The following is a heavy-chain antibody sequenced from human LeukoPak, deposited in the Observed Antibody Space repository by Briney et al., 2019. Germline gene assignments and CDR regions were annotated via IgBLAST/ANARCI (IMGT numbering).Heavy chain of an antibody. CDR2: IYSGGST. D-gene: IGHD4/OR15-4a*01. J-gene: IGHJ4*02. V-gene: IGHV3-66*01. CDR1: GFTVSGNY. Sequence: SGGSLRLSCAASGFTVSGNYISWVRQSPGKGLEWVSVIYSGGSTYYADSVKGRFNIYRDHSKNTLYLQLNSLRAEDTAVYYCARNRDYGQTGYFDYWGQGTLVTVSS. CDR3: ARNRDYGQTGYFDY.